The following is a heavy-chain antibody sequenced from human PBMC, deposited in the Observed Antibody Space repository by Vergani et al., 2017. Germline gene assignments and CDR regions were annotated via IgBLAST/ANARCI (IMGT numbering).Heavy chain of an antibody. V-gene: IGHV4-39*07. J-gene: IGHJ6*03. D-gene: IGHD1-26*01. Sequence: QVQLQESGPGLVKPSETLSLTCTVSGGSISSSSYYWGWIRQPPGKGLEWIGSIYYSGSTYYNPSPKSRVTISVDTSKNQFSLKLSSVTAADTAVYYCARHRRQWDLVRSHTYYMDVWGKGTTVTVSS. CDR1: GGSISSSSYY. CDR2: IYYSGST. CDR3: ARHRRQWDLVRSHTYYMDV.